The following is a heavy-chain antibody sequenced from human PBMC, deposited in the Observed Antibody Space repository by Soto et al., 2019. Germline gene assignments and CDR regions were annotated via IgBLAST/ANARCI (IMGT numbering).Heavy chain of an antibody. J-gene: IGHJ3*02. CDR3: ATLPRYSSSSFDAFDI. D-gene: IGHD6-6*01. Sequence: ASVKVSCKVSGYTLTELSMHWVRQAPGKGLEWMGGFDPEDGETIYAQKFQGRVTMTEDTSTDTAYMELSSLRSEDTAVYYCATLPRYSSSSFDAFDIWGQGTMVTVSS. CDR2: FDPEDGET. V-gene: IGHV1-24*01. CDR1: GYTLTELS.